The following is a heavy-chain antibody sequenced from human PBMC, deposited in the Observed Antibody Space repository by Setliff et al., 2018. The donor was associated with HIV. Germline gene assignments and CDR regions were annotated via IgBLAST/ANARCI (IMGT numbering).Heavy chain of an antibody. CDR1: GGSISSSNYY. D-gene: IGHD4-17*01. Sequence: ASETLSLTCTVSGGSISSSNYYWGWIRQPPGKGLEWIGSIYYTGSTSCNPSLKSRVTISGDTSKNQFFLNLTSVTAADTAVYYCARRILDYGDNWYFDLWGRGTLVTV. CDR3: ARRILDYGDNWYFDL. V-gene: IGHV4-39*07. CDR2: IYYTGST. J-gene: IGHJ2*01.